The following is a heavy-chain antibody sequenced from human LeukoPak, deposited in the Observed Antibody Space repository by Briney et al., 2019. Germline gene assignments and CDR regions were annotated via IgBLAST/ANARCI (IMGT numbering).Heavy chain of an antibody. CDR3: ARDLGYSYGSGSSPGVFDS. CDR2: SHHTRGT. J-gene: IGHJ4*02. Sequence: SETLSLTCAVSSYSISNDYYWGWIRQPPGRGLEWIASSHHTRGTYYNPSLRSRLTILLDTSKNQVSLRLTSVTAADTALYYCARDLGYSYGSGSSPGVFDSWGQGTLVTVSS. V-gene: IGHV4-38-2*02. D-gene: IGHD3-22*01. CDR1: SYSISNDYY.